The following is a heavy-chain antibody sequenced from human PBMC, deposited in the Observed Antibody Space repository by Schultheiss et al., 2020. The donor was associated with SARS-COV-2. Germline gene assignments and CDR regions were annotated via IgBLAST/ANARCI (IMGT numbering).Heavy chain of an antibody. CDR2: ISYDGSNK. D-gene: IGHD2-8*02. CDR1: GFTFSSYG. CDR3: ARAGGVSYALYYYGMDV. V-gene: IGHV3-30*03. J-gene: IGHJ6*02. Sequence: GGSLRLSCAASGFTFSSYGMHWVRQAPGKGLEWVAVISYDGSNKYYADSVKGRFTISRDNSKNTLYLQMNSLRAEDTAVYYCARAGGVSYALYYYGMDVWGQGTTVTVSS.